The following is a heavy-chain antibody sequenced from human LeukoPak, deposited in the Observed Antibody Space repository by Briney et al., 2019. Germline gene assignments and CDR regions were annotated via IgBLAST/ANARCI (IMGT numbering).Heavy chain of an antibody. CDR3: ARRVYGDYFDY. V-gene: IGHV3-30*03. CDR1: GFTFNSFG. Sequence: GGSLRLSCAASGFTFNSFGMHWVRQAPGKGLEWVAVISYDGSNKYFADSVKGRFTISRDNAKNTLYLQMNSLRVEDTAVYYCARRVYGDYFDYWGQGTLVTVSS. J-gene: IGHJ4*02. D-gene: IGHD4-17*01. CDR2: ISYDGSNK.